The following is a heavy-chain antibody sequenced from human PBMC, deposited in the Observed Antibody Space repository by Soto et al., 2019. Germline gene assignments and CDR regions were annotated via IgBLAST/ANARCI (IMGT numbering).Heavy chain of an antibody. CDR2: IIPIFGTA. D-gene: IGHD4-17*01. CDR3: ARERGNDYGDYEPTYYYYYGMDV. V-gene: IGHV1-69*01. Sequence: QVQLVQSGAEVKKPGSSVKVSCKASGGTFSSYAISWVRQAPGQGLEWMGGIIPIFGTANYAQKFQGRVTITADESTSTAYMELSSLRSEDTAVYYCARERGNDYGDYEPTYYYYYGMDVWGQGTTVTVCS. CDR1: GGTFSSYA. J-gene: IGHJ6*02.